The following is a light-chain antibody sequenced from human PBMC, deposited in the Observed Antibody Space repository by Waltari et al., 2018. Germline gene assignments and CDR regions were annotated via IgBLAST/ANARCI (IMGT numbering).Light chain of an antibody. CDR3: QQYNNWPPEGT. CDR2: GAS. Sequence: EIVMTQSPATLSVSPGEGATLSCRASQSVSSNLAWYQHKPGQAPRLLIYGASTRATGIPARFSGSGSGTEFTLTISSLQSEDFAFYYCQQYNNWPPEGTFGQGTKLEIK. J-gene: IGKJ2*02. V-gene: IGKV3-15*01. CDR1: QSVSSN.